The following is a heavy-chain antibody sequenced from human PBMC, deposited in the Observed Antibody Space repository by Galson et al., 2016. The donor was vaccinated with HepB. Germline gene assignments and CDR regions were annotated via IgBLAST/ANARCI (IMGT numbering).Heavy chain of an antibody. Sequence: SVTVSCKASGGTFSNYAISWVRQAPGQGLEWMGGIIPIFGTANYAQKFQGRVTITADESTSTAYMELSSLRSEDTAVYYCAQPRTTLTTLYYYYGMDVWGQGTTVTGSS. D-gene: IGHD4-17*01. CDR3: AQPRTTLTTLYYYYGMDV. V-gene: IGHV1-69*13. CDR2: IIPIFGTA. CDR1: GGTFSNYA. J-gene: IGHJ6*01.